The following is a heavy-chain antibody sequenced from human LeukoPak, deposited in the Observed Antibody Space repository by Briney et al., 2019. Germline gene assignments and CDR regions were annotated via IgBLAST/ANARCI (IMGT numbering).Heavy chain of an antibody. D-gene: IGHD6-19*01. CDR3: ARGSPHSSGWYVNY. CDR2: IWYDGSNE. Sequence: PGGSLRLSCAASGFTFSSYDLHWVRQAPGKGLEWVAVIWYDGSNEYYADSVKGRFTVSRDDSKNTMYLQMNSLRAEDTAVYYCARGSPHSSGWYVNYWGQGTLVTVSS. V-gene: IGHV3-30*19. J-gene: IGHJ4*02. CDR1: GFTFSSYD.